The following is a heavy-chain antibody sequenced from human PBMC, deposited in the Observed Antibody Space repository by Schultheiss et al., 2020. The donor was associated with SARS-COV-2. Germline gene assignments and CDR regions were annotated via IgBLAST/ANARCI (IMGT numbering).Heavy chain of an antibody. J-gene: IGHJ6*02. CDR3: ARRMFYYYGMDV. D-gene: IGHD3-10*02. CDR1: DNSLSSSGYF. CDR2: IYYSGST. Sequence: SETLSLTCDVSDNSLSSSGYFWGWVRQPPGKGLEWIGYIYYSGSTHYNPSLKSRVTISVDTSKNQFSLNLTSVTAADTAVYFCARRMFYYYGMDVWGQGTTVTVSS. V-gene: IGHV4-61*05.